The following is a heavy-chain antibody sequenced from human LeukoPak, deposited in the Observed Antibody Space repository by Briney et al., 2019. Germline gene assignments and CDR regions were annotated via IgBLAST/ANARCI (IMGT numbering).Heavy chain of an antibody. CDR3: AKVRISSSFFDH. Sequence: RGSLGLSCAASGCTFSGYAMNWVRQAPGKGLEWVSCISGSGGDTYYADSVKGRFIISRDNSKNTLYLHLNSLRAEDTAVYYCAKVRISSSFFDHWGQGTLVTVSS. CDR1: GCTFSGYA. J-gene: IGHJ4*02. CDR2: ISGSGGDT. D-gene: IGHD6-6*01. V-gene: IGHV3-23*01.